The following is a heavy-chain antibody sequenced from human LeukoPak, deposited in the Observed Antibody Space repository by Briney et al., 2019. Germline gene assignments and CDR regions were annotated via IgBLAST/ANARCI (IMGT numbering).Heavy chain of an antibody. V-gene: IGHV3-23*01. CDR2: ISGSGDST. Sequence: TGGSLRLSCAASGFTFSNYAMSWVRQASEKGLEWVSAISGSGDSTYYADSVKGRFTISRDNAKNSLYLQMNSLRAGDTAVYFCARAYGVAFDYWGQGVLVTVSS. CDR3: ARAYGVAFDY. J-gene: IGHJ4*02. CDR1: GFTFSNYA. D-gene: IGHD2-8*01.